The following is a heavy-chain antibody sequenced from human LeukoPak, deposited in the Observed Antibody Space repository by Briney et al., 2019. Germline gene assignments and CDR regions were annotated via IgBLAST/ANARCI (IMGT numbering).Heavy chain of an antibody. CDR3: AREGVGGLREYYFDY. V-gene: IGHV3-48*02. CDR1: GFTFSCYN. CDR2: ISSSSRII. D-gene: IGHD3-3*01. J-gene: IGHJ4*02. Sequence: PGVSLTLYCSAYGFTFSCYNLNWVRQAQGKGLEWVSSISSSSRIIYYADSVKGRFSISRDNAKNSLYLQMNSLRDEDTAVYYCAREGVGGLREYYFDYWGQGTLVTVSS.